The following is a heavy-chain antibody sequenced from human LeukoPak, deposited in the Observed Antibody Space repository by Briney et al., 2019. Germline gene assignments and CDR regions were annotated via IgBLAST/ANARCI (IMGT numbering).Heavy chain of an antibody. J-gene: IGHJ4*02. CDR3: AREGRQYTGGWYYFDY. CDR1: GCTFTGYY. V-gene: IGHV1-2*02. CDR2: INPDSGDT. D-gene: IGHD2-8*02. Sequence: ASVKVSCKASGCTFTGYYMHWVRQAPGQGLEWMGWINPDSGDTHYAQKFQGRVTMTRDTSISTGYMELSRLTSDDTAAYYCAREGRQYTGGWYYFDYWGQGTLVTVSS.